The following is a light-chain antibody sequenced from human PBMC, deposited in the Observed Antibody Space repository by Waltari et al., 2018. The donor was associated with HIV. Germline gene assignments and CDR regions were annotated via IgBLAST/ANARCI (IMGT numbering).Light chain of an antibody. CDR1: QSVLSSSDNNNY. CDR2: WAS. V-gene: IGKV4-1*01. J-gene: IGKJ4*01. CDR3: QQCYATPLT. Sequence: DIVMTQSPDSLAVSLGERATLNCTSSQSVLSSSDNNNYLVWYQQKPGQPPKLLISWASTRESGVPDRFSGSVSGTDFTLTISSLQAEDVAVYYCQQCYATPLTFGGGTKVEIK.